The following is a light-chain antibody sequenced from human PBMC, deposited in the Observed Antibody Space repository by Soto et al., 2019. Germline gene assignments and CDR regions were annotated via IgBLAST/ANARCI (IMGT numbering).Light chain of an antibody. CDR1: QSVLYSSNNKNH. J-gene: IGKJ2*01. Sequence: DIVMTQSPDSLAVSLGERATINCKSSQSVLYSSNNKNHLAWYQQRPGQPPKLLIYWASTRESGVPDRFSGSGSGPDFTLTTTSLQAEDVAVYYCQQYESTPPSFGQGTKLEIK. V-gene: IGKV4-1*01. CDR2: WAS. CDR3: QQYESTPPS.